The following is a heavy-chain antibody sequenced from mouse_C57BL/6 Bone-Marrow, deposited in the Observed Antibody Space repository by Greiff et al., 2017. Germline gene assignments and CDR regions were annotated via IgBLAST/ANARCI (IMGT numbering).Heavy chain of an antibody. CDR3: ARVRNWAFAY. Sequence: VQLQQSGAELVRPGPSVKVSCKASGYAFTNYLIEWVKQRPGPGLEWIGVINPGSGGTNYNEKCKGKATLTTDKSSSTAYMQLSSLTSEDSAVYFCARVRNWAFAYWGQGTLVTVSA. J-gene: IGHJ3*01. CDR1: GYAFTNYL. CDR2: INPGSGGT. V-gene: IGHV1-54*01. D-gene: IGHD4-1*01.